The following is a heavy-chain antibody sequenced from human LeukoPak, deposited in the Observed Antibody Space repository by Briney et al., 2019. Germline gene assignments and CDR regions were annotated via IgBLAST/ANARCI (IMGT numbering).Heavy chain of an antibody. D-gene: IGHD5-12*01. Sequence: GASVKVSCKVSGYTLTELSMHWVRQAPGKGLEWMGGFDPENGETIYAQKFQGRVTMTEGTSTDTAYMELSSLRSEDTAVYYCVTEGRKDSGYDLYFYYMDVWGKGTTVTVSS. J-gene: IGHJ6*03. V-gene: IGHV1-24*01. CDR1: GYTLTELS. CDR2: FDPENGET. CDR3: VTEGRKDSGYDLYFYYMDV.